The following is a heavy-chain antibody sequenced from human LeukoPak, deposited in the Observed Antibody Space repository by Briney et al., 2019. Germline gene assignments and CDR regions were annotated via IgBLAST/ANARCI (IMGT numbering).Heavy chain of an antibody. D-gene: IGHD1-26*01. V-gene: IGHV3-30*04. CDR1: GFTFSSYA. CDR3: ARPATTLRGSYPNPFDY. J-gene: IGHJ4*02. Sequence: GGSLRLSCAASGFTFSSYAMHWVRQAPGKGLEWVAVISYDGSNKYYADSVKGRFTISRDNSKNTLYLQMNSLRAEDTAVYYCARPATTLRGSYPNPFDYWGQGTLVTVSS. CDR2: ISYDGSNK.